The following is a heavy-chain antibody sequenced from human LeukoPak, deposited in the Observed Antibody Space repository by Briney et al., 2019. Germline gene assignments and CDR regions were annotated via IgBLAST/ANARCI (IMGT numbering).Heavy chain of an antibody. J-gene: IGHJ2*01. CDR2: INQDGSEI. CDR3: ARDQGRMGLVRTPSSYFDM. D-gene: IGHD1-26*01. V-gene: IGHV3-7*01. CDR1: GFTLINSW. Sequence: PGGSLRLSCAAPGFTLINSWTCWVRQAPGKGLEWLANINQDGSEIYYVDSVKGRFTISRDNGKNSLYLQINSLRADDTAVYYCARDQGRMGLVRTPSSYFDMWGRGTLVTVSS.